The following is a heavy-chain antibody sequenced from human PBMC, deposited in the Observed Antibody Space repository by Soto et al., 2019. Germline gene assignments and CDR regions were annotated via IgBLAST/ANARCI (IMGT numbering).Heavy chain of an antibody. Sequence: LRLSCAASGFTFSTYAMAWVRQAPGKGLEWVSGVSASGLNTDYADPVKGRFYISRDNSKNTVSLHINSRRAEESVLYYCAIEKVGATFFHFFDIGGQGKMVTVPS. D-gene: IGHD1-26*01. V-gene: IGHV3-23*01. CDR1: GFTFSTYA. CDR2: VSASGLNT. J-gene: IGHJ3*02. CDR3: AIEKVGATFFHFFDI.